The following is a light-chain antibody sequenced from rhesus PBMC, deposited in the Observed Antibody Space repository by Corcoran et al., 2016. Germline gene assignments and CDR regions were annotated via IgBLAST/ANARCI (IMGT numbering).Light chain of an antibody. CDR1: QGISIW. J-gene: IGKJ1*01. Sequence: DIQMTQSPSSLSASVGDRVTITCRASQGISIWLAWYQQKPGKAPKLLIFKASTLKPGVPSRFSGSGSGTDFTLTITSLQPADFATYYCQQHDSAPRTFGQGTKVEIK. V-gene: IGKV1-21*01. CDR2: KAS. CDR3: QQHDSAPRT.